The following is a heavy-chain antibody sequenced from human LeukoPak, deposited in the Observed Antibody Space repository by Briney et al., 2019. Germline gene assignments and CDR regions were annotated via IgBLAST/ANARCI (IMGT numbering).Heavy chain of an antibody. CDR1: GGSISSYY. Sequence: PSETLSLTCTVSGGSISSYYWSWIRQPPGKGLEWIGYIYYSGSTNYNPSLKSRVTISVDTSKNQFSLKLSSVTAADTALYYCARERMNYELEFFDLWGQGTLVTVSS. CDR2: IYYSGST. J-gene: IGHJ4*02. CDR3: ARERMNYELEFFDL. D-gene: IGHD1-1*01. V-gene: IGHV4-59*01.